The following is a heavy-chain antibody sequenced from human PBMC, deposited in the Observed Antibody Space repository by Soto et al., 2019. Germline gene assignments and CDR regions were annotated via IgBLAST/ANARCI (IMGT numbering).Heavy chain of an antibody. CDR3: ARVLTSIAAVP. Sequence: KASETLSLTCAVYGGSFSGYYWSWIRQPPGKGLEWIGEINHSGSTNYNPSLKSRVTISVDTSKNQFSLKLSSVTAADTAVYYCARVLTSIAAVPWGQGTLVTVSS. CDR1: GGSFSGYY. D-gene: IGHD6-13*01. V-gene: IGHV4-34*01. CDR2: INHSGST. J-gene: IGHJ5*02.